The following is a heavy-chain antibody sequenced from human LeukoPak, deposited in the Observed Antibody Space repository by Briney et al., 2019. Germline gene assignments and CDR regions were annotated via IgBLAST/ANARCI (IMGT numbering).Heavy chain of an antibody. CDR3: ARTGPVRDFDWLLLDY. D-gene: IGHD3-9*01. CDR1: GYTFTNYG. V-gene: IGHV1-18*01. J-gene: IGHJ4*02. Sequence: ASVKVSCKASGYTFTNYGISWVRQAPGQGLEWMGWISAYNGNTNYAQKLQGRLTMTTDTSTSTAYMELRRLRSDDTAVYYCARTGPVRDFDWLLLDYWGQGTLVTVSS. CDR2: ISAYNGNT.